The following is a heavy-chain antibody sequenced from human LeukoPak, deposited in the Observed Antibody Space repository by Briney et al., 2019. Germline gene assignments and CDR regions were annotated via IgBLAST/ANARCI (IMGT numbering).Heavy chain of an antibody. CDR1: GFTFSSYA. CDR3: AKNLLYSSSHHY. D-gene: IGHD6-19*01. V-gene: IGHV3-30-3*01. CDR2: ISYDGSNK. J-gene: IGHJ4*02. Sequence: GGSLRLSCGASGFTFSSYAMHWVRQAPGKGLEWVAVISYDGSNKYYADSVKGRFTISRDNSKNTLYLQMNSLRAEDTAVYYCAKNLLYSSSHHYWGQGTLVTVSS.